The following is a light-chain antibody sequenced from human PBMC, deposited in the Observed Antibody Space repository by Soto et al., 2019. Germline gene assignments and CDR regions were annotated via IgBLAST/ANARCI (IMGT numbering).Light chain of an antibody. J-gene: IGKJ5*01. CDR1: QDINKN. V-gene: IGKV1-33*01. CDR3: QQYESLPLT. Sequence: DIQMTQSPSSLSASVGDRVTITCQASQDINKNLIWYPQKKGKAPKILIYDASDLETGVPSRFSGSGSGTGCTFTISRLQPEDFETYYCQQYESLPLTFGQGTRLEIK. CDR2: DAS.